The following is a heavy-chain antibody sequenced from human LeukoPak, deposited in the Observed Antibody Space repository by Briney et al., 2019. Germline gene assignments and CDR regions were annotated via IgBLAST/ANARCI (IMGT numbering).Heavy chain of an antibody. CDR2: ISSSSSYI. CDR3: ARGIAVASYYYGMDV. J-gene: IGHJ6*02. V-gene: IGHV3-21*01. D-gene: IGHD6-19*01. CDR1: GFTFSSYS. Sequence: GGSLRLSCAASGFTFSSYSMNWVRQAPGKGLEWVSSISSSSSYIYYADSVKGRFTISRDNAKNTLYLQMNSLRAEDTAVYYCARGIAVASYYYGMDVWGQGTTVTVSS.